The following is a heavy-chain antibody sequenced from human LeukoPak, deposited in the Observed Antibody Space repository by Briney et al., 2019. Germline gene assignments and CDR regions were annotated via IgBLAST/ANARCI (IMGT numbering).Heavy chain of an antibody. CDR1: GCCFTSYW. CDR2: IYTSDSDT. V-gene: IGHV5-51*01. D-gene: IGHD2-2*01. J-gene: IGHJ4*02. CDR3: ARHMASDY. Sequence: GGGLKISYKGSGCCFTSYWIGRGRRRPGKGGERRGTIYTSDSDTRYSAYFQGQVNISSEKTIRNTYLQWSSLKASDTAMYYCARHMASDYWGQGTLVTVSS.